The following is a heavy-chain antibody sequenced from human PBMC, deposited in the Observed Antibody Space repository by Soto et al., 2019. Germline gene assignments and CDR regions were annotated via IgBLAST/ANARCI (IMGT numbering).Heavy chain of an antibody. CDR1: GGTINSGGYY. CDR3: ARLRSSSGFRHFDY. CDR2: IYYTGST. J-gene: IGHJ4*02. D-gene: IGHD3-22*01. Sequence: SETLSLTCAVSGGTINSGGYYWTWIRQNPGKGLECIGYIYYTGSTSYNPSLKSRLTMSLDTSKNQFPLRLTSVTAADTAVYYCARLRSSSGFRHFDYWGQGTPVTVS. V-gene: IGHV4-31*11.